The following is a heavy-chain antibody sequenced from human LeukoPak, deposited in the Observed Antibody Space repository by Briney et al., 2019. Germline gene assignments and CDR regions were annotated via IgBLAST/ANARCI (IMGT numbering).Heavy chain of an antibody. CDR1: GFTFSSYS. CDR3: AKDRSSSGQKNYYYYYYMDV. V-gene: IGHV3-21*01. Sequence: GGSLRLSCAASGFTFSSYSMNWVRQAPGKGLEWVSSISSSSSYIYYADSVKGRFTISRDNSKNTLYLQVNSLRAEDTAVYYCAKDRSSSGQKNYYYYYYMDVWGKGTTVTVSS. D-gene: IGHD6-19*01. CDR2: ISSSSSYI. J-gene: IGHJ6*03.